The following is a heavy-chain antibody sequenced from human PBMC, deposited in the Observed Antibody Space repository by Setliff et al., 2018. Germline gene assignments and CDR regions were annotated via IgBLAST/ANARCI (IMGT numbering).Heavy chain of an antibody. Sequence: PSETLSLTCAVYGGSFSGYYWSWIRQPPGKGLEWIGEINHSGSTNYNPSLKSRVTISVDTSKNQFSLKLSSVTAADTAVYYCARGPGSHGHYDSSGYYYARGDWFDPWGQGTLVTVSS. D-gene: IGHD3-22*01. V-gene: IGHV4-34*01. J-gene: IGHJ5*02. CDR1: GGSFSGYY. CDR3: ARGPGSHGHYDSSGYYYARGDWFDP. CDR2: INHSGST.